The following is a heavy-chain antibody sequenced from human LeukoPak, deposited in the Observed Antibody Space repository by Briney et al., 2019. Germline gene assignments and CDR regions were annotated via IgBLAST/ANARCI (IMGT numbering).Heavy chain of an antibody. CDR1: GFTFSGSA. Sequence: GGSLRLSCAASGFTFSGSAMHWVRQASGKGLEYIGRIRSKPDNYATAYTESLKGRFTISRDDSKNTAYLQVNSLKTEDTAMYYCASNLAAAGGHPYYWGQGTLVIVSS. J-gene: IGHJ4*02. CDR3: ASNLAAAGGHPYY. V-gene: IGHV3-73*01. CDR2: IRSKPDNYAT. D-gene: IGHD6-13*01.